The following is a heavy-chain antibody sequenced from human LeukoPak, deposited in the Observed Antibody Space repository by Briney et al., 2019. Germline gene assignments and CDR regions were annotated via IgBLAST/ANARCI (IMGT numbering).Heavy chain of an antibody. CDR3: AGHSSAVTLSDTLHI. Sequence: PGESLKISCKISGYNFTNYWIGWVRQMPGKGLEWMGIIWPPDSATRYSPSFAGHVTISVDKAISTAFLQWSSLKASDTSIYYCAGHSSAVTLSDTLHIWGQGTLVTVSS. V-gene: IGHV5-51*01. CDR2: IWPPDSAT. D-gene: IGHD4-17*01. CDR1: GYNFTNYW. J-gene: IGHJ3*02.